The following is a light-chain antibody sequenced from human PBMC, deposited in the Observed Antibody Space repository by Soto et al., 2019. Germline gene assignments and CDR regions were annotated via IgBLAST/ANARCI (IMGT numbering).Light chain of an antibody. J-gene: IGKJ3*01. CDR1: QTVSSTY. CDR2: GAS. Sequence: EIVLTQSPGTLSLSPGERVSLSCRASQTVSSTYLAWYQQKPCQAPRLLIYGASSRATGIPDRFSGSGSGTDFTLTISRLEPEDFAVYYGQQCGNSRVTCGPGTKVDIK. V-gene: IGKV3-20*01. CDR3: QQCGNSRVT.